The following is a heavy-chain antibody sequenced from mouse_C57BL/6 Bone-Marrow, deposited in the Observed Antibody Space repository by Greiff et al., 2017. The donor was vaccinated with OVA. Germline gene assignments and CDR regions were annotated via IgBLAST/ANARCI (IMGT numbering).Heavy chain of an antibody. V-gene: IGHV1-52*01. CDR1: GYTFTSYW. CDR2: IDPSDSET. D-gene: IGHD1-1*01. Sequence: QVQLQQPGAELVRPGSSVKLSCKASGYTFTSYWMHWVKQRPIQGLEWIGNIDPSDSETHYNQKFKDKATLTVDKSSSTAYMQLSSLTSEDSAVYDCARNYGSSYHYFDYWGQGTTLTVSS. J-gene: IGHJ2*01. CDR3: ARNYGSSYHYFDY.